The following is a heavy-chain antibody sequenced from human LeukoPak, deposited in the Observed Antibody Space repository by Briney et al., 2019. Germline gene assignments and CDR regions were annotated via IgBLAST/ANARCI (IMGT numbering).Heavy chain of an antibody. CDR3: ARTYYDFWSGSPNFDY. V-gene: IGHV4-34*01. D-gene: IGHD3-3*01. Sequence: SETLSLTCAVYGGSFSGYYWSWIRQPPGKGLEWIGEINHSGSTNYNPSLKSRVTISVDTSKNQFSLKLSSVTAADTAVYYCARTYYDFWSGSPNFDYWGQGTLVTVSS. J-gene: IGHJ4*02. CDR2: INHSGST. CDR1: GGSFSGYY.